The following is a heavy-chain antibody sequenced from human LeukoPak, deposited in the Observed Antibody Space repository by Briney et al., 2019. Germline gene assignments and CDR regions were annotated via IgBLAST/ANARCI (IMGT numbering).Heavy chain of an antibody. J-gene: IGHJ2*01. CDR2: MDYSGSGST. V-gene: IGHV4-31*03. D-gene: IGHD6-25*01. Sequence: SETLSLTCTVSGGSITSGGHFWSWIRQHPGKGLEWIGYMDYSGSGSTYYNPSLKSRVTISVDTSKNQLSLKLTSVTAADTAVYYCARQGGGFWYFDLWGRGTLVTVSS. CDR3: ARQGGGFWYFDL. CDR1: GGSITSGGHF.